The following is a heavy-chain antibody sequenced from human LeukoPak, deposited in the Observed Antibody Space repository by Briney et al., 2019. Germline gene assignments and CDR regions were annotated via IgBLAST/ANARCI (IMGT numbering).Heavy chain of an antibody. Sequence: GGSMRLSCAASGFTFSSYGMHWVRQAPGKGLEWVAFIRDDGSNKYYADSVKGRFTISRDNSKNTLYLQMNSLRAEDTAAYYCAKEVGDIVVVPAASEELWGQGTLVTVSS. CDR2: IRDDGSNK. CDR3: AKEVGDIVVVPAASEEL. D-gene: IGHD2-2*01. CDR1: GFTFSSYG. V-gene: IGHV3-30*02. J-gene: IGHJ4*02.